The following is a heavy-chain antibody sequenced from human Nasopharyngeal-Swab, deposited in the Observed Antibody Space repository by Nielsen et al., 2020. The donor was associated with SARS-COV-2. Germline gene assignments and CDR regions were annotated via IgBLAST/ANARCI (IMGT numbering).Heavy chain of an antibody. CDR2: ISRNSNYL. Sequence: GESLKISCAASGFTFSFYTMHWVRQAPGTGLEWVASISRNSNYLFYAESVTGRFTISRDNAKNSLFLHMSGLRAEDTAVYYCAREGEYSRFGDYWGQGTLLTVSS. V-gene: IGHV3-21*01. CDR3: AREGEYSRFGDY. CDR1: GFTFSFYT. J-gene: IGHJ4*02. D-gene: IGHD6-13*01.